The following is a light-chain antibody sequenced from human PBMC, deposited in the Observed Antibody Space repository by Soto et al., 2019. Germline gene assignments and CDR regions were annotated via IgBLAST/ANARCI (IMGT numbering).Light chain of an antibody. Sequence: DIQMTQSPYSLSASVGDRVTITCRASQSIRTYLNWYQQTPGKAPKFLIYAASTLQGGVPSRFSGSGSGTEFTLTISSLQPEYFATYYWQQTYSNPRTFRQGTKVEI. V-gene: IGKV1-39*01. CDR3: QQTYSNPRT. J-gene: IGKJ1*01. CDR2: AAS. CDR1: QSIRTY.